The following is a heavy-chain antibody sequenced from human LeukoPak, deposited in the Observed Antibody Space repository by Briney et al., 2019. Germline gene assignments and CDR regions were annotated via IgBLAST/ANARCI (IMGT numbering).Heavy chain of an antibody. V-gene: IGHV3-33*01. CDR3: ARDRDVYSSRWNRNFAY. D-gene: IGHD6-13*01. Sequence: PGGSLRLSCAASGFTSSNYGMHWVRQAPGKGLEWVAIIWYEGSNKYYADSVKGRFTISRDNSKNTLYLQMNSLRAEDTAVYYCARDRDVYSSRWNRNFAYWGQGTLVTVSA. CDR1: GFTSSNYG. J-gene: IGHJ4*02. CDR2: IWYEGSNK.